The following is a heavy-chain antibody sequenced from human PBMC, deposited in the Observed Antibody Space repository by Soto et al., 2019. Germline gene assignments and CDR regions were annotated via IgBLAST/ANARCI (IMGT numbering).Heavy chain of an antibody. V-gene: IGHV3-30*18. CDR1: GFTFSSYG. CDR2: ISYEGSNK. Sequence: QVQLVESGGGVVQPERSLRLSCAASGFTFSSYGMHWVRQAPGKGLEWVAVISYEGSNKYYADSVKGRFTISRDHSKNRLYQEMNSLRAEETDVYYCAKERVGIAVAEDYYYGMDVWGQGNTVNVSS. CDR3: AKERVGIAVAEDYYYGMDV. J-gene: IGHJ6*02. D-gene: IGHD6-19*01.